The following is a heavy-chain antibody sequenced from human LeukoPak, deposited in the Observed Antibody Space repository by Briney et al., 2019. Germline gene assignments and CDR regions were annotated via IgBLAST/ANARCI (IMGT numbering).Heavy chain of an antibody. D-gene: IGHD6-13*01. V-gene: IGHV1-3*01. CDR1: GYTFTSYA. Sequence: ASVKVSFKASGYTFTSYAMHWVRQAPGQRLEWMGWINAGNGNTKYSQKFQGRVTITRDTSASTAYMELSSLRSEDTAVYYCARDRAIAAADLTWFDPWGQGTLVTVSS. CDR2: INAGNGNT. CDR3: ARDRAIAAADLTWFDP. J-gene: IGHJ5*02.